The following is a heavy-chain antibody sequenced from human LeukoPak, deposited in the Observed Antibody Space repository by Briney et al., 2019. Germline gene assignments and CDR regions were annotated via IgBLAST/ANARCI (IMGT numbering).Heavy chain of an antibody. J-gene: IGHJ4*02. D-gene: IGHD1-14*01. CDR1: GFTFSSYW. CDR3: LRDYGGS. V-gene: IGHV3-7*01. CDR2: INKDGSEK. Sequence: GGSLRLACAASGFTFSSYWMSWVRQAPGKGLEWVANINKDGSEKYYVDSVKGRFTISRGNAENSLYLQMNILRAEDTAVYYCLRDYGGSWGQGTLVTVSS.